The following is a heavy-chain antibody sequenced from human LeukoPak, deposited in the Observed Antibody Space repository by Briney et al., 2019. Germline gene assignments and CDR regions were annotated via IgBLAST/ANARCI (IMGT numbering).Heavy chain of an antibody. D-gene: IGHD3-3*01. V-gene: IGHV4-30-4*08. CDR2: IYYSGST. Sequence: SETLSLTCTVSGGSISSGDYYWSWIRQPPGKGLEWIGYIYYSGSTYYNPSLKSRVTISVDTSKNQFSLKLSSVTAADTAVYYCAREFGYDFWSGYYCLVPYWGQGAWSPSPQ. CDR3: AREFGYDFWSGYYCLVPY. J-gene: IGHJ4*02. CDR1: GGSISSGDYY.